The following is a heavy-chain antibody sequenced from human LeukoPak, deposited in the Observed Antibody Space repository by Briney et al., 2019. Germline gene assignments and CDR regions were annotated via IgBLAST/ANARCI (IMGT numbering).Heavy chain of an antibody. V-gene: IGHV1-18*01. CDR1: GYTFTTYG. D-gene: IGHD2-2*01. Sequence: ASVKVSCKASGYTFTTYGISWVRQAPGQGLEWMGWISAYNGNTSYAQKLQGRVTMTTDTSTSTAYMELRSLRSDDTAVYYCARGGGGATVVVPAATQSPLNWFDPWGQGTLVTVSS. J-gene: IGHJ5*02. CDR3: ARGGGGATVVVPAATQSPLNWFDP. CDR2: ISAYNGNT.